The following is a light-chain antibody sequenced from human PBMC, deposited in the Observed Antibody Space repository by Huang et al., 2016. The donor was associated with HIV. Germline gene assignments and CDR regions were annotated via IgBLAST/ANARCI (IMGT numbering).Light chain of an antibody. J-gene: IGKJ1*01. Sequence: VLMTQSPLSLTVTLGQPASISCRSSESLVYSDGNPFLNWFHQRPGQSPRRLIYKVSKRDPGVPDRFSGSGSGSDFTLQISRVEAEDVGSYYCMQGTHWPPAFGQGTKVEIK. CDR1: ESLVYSDGNPF. CDR2: KVS. CDR3: MQGTHWPPA. V-gene: IGKV2-30*01.